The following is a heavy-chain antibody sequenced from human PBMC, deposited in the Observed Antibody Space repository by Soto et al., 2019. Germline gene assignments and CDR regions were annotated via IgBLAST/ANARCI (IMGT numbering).Heavy chain of an antibody. CDR1: GFTVSSNY. D-gene: IGHD4-17*01. J-gene: IGHJ4*02. CDR3: ARDTDYGDYVVY. Sequence: HPGGSLRLSCAASGFTVSSNYMSWVRQAPGKGLEWVSVIYSGGSTYYADSVKGRFTISRDNSKNTLYLQMNSLGAEDTAVYYCARDTDYGDYVVYWGQGTLVTVSS. CDR2: IYSGGST. V-gene: IGHV3-53*01.